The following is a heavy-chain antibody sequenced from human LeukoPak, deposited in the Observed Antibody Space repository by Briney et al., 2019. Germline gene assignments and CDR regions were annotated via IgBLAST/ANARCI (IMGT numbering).Heavy chain of an antibody. CDR2: ISYDGSNK. CDR1: GFSFSSDG. Sequence: PGGSLRLSCAASGFSFSSDGKRWVRHAPGKGLEWGAVISYDGSNKYYADSVKGRYTISRDNTKNTLYMQMNSPRAEGTPLYYYAKSFSGSYGVTDYWGQGTLVTVSS. CDR3: AKSFSGSYGVTDY. V-gene: IGHV3-30*18. J-gene: IGHJ4*02. D-gene: IGHD1-26*01.